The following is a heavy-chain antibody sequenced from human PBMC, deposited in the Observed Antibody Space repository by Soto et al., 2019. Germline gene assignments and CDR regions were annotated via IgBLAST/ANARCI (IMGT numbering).Heavy chain of an antibody. D-gene: IGHD3-3*01. CDR2: INHFGSP. CDR1: NGSFMGYY. J-gene: IGHJ4*02. CDR3: ASLNGGRFLDKGDY. Sequence: SETLSLTCGVYNGSFMGYYWTWVRQPPGKGLEWIGEINHFGSPNYNPSLKSRVAIPIDTSKHQFSLSLRSLTAADTAVYYCASLNGGRFLDKGDYWGQGILVTVSS. V-gene: IGHV4-34*01.